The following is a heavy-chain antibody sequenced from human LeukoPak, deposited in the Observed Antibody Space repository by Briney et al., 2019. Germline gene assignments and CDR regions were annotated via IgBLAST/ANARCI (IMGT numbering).Heavy chain of an antibody. CDR1: LYSLSSGSY. V-gene: IGHV4-38-2*01. CDR3: ARPSGDFDI. D-gene: IGHD2-21*01. J-gene: IGHJ3*02. Sequence: PSETLSLTRAHSLYSLSSGSYWGWIRQPPGKGLGGIGGFYHSGSTYHHPSLKSRVTISVDTSKNQFSLKLSAVTAADTTVYYCARPSGDFDIWGQGTMVTVSS. CDR2: FYHSGST.